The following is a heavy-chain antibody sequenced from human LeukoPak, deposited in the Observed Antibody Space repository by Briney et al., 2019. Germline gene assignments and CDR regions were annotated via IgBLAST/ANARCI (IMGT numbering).Heavy chain of an antibody. CDR1: GFTFSDYY. D-gene: IGHD6-13*01. V-gene: IGHV3-11*04. J-gene: IGHJ3*02. CDR2: ISSSGSTI. CDR3: ARARIAAADPDAFDI. Sequence: GGSLRLSCAASGFTFSDYYMSWIRQAPGKGLEWVSYISSSGSTIYYADSVKGRFTISRDNAKNSLYLQMNSLRAEDTAVYYCARARIAAADPDAFDIWGQGTMVTVSS.